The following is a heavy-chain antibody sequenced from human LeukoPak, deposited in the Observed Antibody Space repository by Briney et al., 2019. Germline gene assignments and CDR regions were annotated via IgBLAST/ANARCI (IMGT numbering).Heavy chain of an antibody. Sequence: GGSLRLSCAASGFTFSSYWMHWVRQAPGKGLVWVSRINSDGSGTIYADSVRGRFTISRDNAKNTLYLLVNSLRAEDTAVYYCARTEGTVAYDSWGQGTLVTVSS. D-gene: IGHD4-23*01. J-gene: IGHJ5*01. CDR2: INSDGSGT. CDR3: ARTEGTVAYDS. CDR1: GFTFSSYW. V-gene: IGHV3-74*01.